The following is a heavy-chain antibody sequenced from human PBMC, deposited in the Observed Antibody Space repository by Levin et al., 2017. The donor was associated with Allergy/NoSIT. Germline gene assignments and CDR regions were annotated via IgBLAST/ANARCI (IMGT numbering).Heavy chain of an antibody. CDR3: AKSPQGSGYYFDY. CDR2: ISANGGST. CDR1: GFTFSGYA. Sequence: ASVKVSCAASGFTFSGYAMSWVRQAPGKGLEWVSSISANGGSTYYADSVKGRFTISRDTSQNTLYLQMNSLRAEDTAVYYCAKSPQGSGYYFDYRGQGTLLTVSS. D-gene: IGHD3-10*01. V-gene: IGHV3-23*01. J-gene: IGHJ4*02.